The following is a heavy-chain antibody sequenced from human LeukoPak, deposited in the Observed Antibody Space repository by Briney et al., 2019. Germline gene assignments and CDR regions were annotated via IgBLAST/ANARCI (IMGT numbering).Heavy chain of an antibody. CDR2: IQYDGGKK. J-gene: IGHJ6*03. D-gene: IGHD2-15*01. CDR3: AREHLGYCSGGSCYSGEVYYYYMDV. Sequence: GGSLRLSCAASGFTFNNYGMHWVRQAPGKGLEWVAFIQYDGGKKYYADSVKGRFTISRDNSKKTVYLQMTRLRGEDTAVYYCAREHLGYCSGGSCYSGEVYYYYMDVWGKGTTVTVSS. CDR1: GFTFNNYG. V-gene: IGHV3-30*02.